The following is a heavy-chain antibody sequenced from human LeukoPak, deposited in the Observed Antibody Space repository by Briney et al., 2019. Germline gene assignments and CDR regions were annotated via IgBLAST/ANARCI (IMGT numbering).Heavy chain of an antibody. J-gene: IGHJ4*02. Sequence: PGGSLRLSCAASGFSFSNYAMSWVRQVPGKGLEWVSAISGRDDSTYYADSVKGRFTISRDTSKNTLYLQTNSLRAEDTAVYYCAKWGDYDVLTGYYDSDYWGQGTLVTVSS. V-gene: IGHV3-23*01. D-gene: IGHD3-9*01. CDR1: GFSFSNYA. CDR3: AKWGDYDVLTGYYDSDY. CDR2: ISGRDDST.